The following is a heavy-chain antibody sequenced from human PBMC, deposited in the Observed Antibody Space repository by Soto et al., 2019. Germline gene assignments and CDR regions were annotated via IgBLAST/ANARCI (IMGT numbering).Heavy chain of an antibody. D-gene: IGHD3-16*01. CDR3: ARDTDFAVWIPGGIGWFDP. CDR1: GYTFTSYA. V-gene: IGHV1-3*01. CDR2: INAGNGNT. Sequence: GASVKVSCKASGYTFTSYAMHWVRQAPGQRLEWMGWINAGNGNTKYSQKFQGRVTITRDTSASTAYMELSSLRSEDTAVYYCARDTDFAVWIPGGIGWFDPWGQGTLVTVSS. J-gene: IGHJ5*02.